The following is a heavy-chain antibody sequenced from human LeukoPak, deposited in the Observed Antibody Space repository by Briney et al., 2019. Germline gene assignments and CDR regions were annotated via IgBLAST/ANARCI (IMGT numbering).Heavy chain of an antibody. V-gene: IGHV3-30-3*01. Sequence: GRSLRLSCAASGFTFSSYAMHWVRQAPGKGLEWVAVISYDGSNKYYADSVKGRFTVSRDNSKNTLYLQMNSLRAEDTAVYYCAKDHDITGSYSYWGQGTLVTVSS. CDR2: ISYDGSNK. CDR1: GFTFSSYA. CDR3: AKDHDITGSYSY. J-gene: IGHJ4*02. D-gene: IGHD3-10*01.